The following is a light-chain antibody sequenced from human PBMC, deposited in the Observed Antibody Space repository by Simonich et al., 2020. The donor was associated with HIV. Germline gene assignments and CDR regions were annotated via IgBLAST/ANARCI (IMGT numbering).Light chain of an antibody. Sequence: EIVMTQSPATLSVSPGERATLSCRASQLISSNLAWYQQKPGQAPRLLIYGASTRATGIPARFSGSGSGTDFTLTISSLEPEDFAVYYCQQRSNWPSTFGGGTKVEIK. V-gene: IGKV3-15*01. CDR3: QQRSNWPST. CDR1: QLISSN. J-gene: IGKJ4*01. CDR2: GAS.